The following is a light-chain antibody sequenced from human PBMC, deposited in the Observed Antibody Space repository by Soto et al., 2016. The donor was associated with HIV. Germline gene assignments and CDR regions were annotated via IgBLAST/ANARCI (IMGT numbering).Light chain of an antibody. CDR1: NIGDKS. V-gene: IGLV3-21*03. CDR3: QVWDSSTDYVV. J-gene: IGLJ3*02. CDR2: DDR. Sequence: SYELTQPPSVSVVPGKTARITCGGNNIGDKSVHWYQQKAGQAPVLVIYDDRERPSGIPERFSGSNSGKTAALTIMTVEAGDEADYYCQVWDSSTDYVVFGGGTKLDRP.